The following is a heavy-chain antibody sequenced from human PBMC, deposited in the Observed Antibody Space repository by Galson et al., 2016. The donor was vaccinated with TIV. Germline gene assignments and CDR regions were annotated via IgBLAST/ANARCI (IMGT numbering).Heavy chain of an antibody. CDR1: GLTFSNAW. V-gene: IGHV3-15*01. CDR3: TTDLGYCLTTSCSLGLDY. D-gene: IGHD2-2*01. Sequence: SLRLSCAASGLTFSNAWMTWVRQAPGRGLEWVGRIKSKSDGATTAYAAPVKGRFSISRDGSKDTVYLQMNNLKTEDTALYFCTTDLGYCLTTSCSLGLDYWGQGTLVTVSS. CDR2: IKSKSDGATT. J-gene: IGHJ4*02.